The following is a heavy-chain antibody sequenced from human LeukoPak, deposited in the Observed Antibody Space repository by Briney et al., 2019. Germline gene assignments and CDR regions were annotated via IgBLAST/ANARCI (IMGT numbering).Heavy chain of an antibody. Sequence: GGSLRLSCAASGFTFSSYAMTWVRQAPGKGLEWVSAISCSGGKTYYADSVKRRFTISRDNSQNTLYLQMNSLRAEDTAVYYCAKERDYYDSSGYSGFDYWGQGTLVTVSS. J-gene: IGHJ4*02. CDR3: AKERDYYDSSGYSGFDY. CDR1: GFTFSSYA. D-gene: IGHD3-22*01. CDR2: ISCSGGKT. V-gene: IGHV3-23*01.